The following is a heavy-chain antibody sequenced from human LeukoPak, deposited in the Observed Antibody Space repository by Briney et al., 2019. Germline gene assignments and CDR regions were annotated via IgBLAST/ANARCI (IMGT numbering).Heavy chain of an antibody. CDR2: MNPNSGNT. CDR1: GYTFTSYD. CDR3: ARVKDGYFDY. D-gene: IGHD5-24*01. J-gene: IGHJ4*02. V-gene: IGHV1-8*03. Sequence: ASVKVSCKASGYTFTSYDINCVRQATGQGLEWMGWMNPNSGNTGYAQKFQGRVTITRNTSISTACMELSSLRSEDTAVYYCARVKDGYFDYWGQGTLVTVSS.